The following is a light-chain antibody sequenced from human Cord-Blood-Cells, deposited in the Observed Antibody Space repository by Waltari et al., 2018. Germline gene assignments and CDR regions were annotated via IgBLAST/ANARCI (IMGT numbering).Light chain of an antibody. CDR3: CSHAGSSTLV. CDR2: EGS. Sequence: QSALTQPASVSGSPGQSITISCTGTSSDVGSYNLVSWYQQHPGKAPKLMIYEGSKRPSGVSNRFSGSKSGNTASLTISGLQADDEADYYCCSHAGSSTLVFGGGTKLTVL. V-gene: IGLV2-23*01. CDR1: SSDVGSYNL. J-gene: IGLJ3*02.